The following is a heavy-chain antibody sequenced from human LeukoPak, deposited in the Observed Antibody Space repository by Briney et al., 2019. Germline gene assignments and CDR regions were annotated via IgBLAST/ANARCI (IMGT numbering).Heavy chain of an antibody. CDR1: GFTFSSSW. CDR2: IREDGSEK. D-gene: IGHD6-13*01. V-gene: IGHV3-7*03. Sequence: PGGSLRLSCAASGFTFSSSWMTWVRQAPGKGLEWVASIREDGSEKTSVDSVKGRFNISRDNAKNSLYLQMDSLRAEDTAVYYCAKDAEYSSSWYMGNFYYYYMDVWGKGTTVTVSS. J-gene: IGHJ6*03. CDR3: AKDAEYSSSWYMGNFYYYYMDV.